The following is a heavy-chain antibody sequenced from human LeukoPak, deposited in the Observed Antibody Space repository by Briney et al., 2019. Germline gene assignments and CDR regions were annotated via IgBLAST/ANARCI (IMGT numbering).Heavy chain of an antibody. CDR2: ISAYNGNT. Sequence: GASVKVSCKASGYTFTSYGISWVRQAPGQGLEWMGWISAYNGNTNYAQKLQGRVTMTRDMSTSTVYMELSSLRSEDTAVYYCARGTGETPGNNWFDPWGQGTLVTVSS. J-gene: IGHJ5*02. V-gene: IGHV1-18*01. CDR1: GYTFTSYG. D-gene: IGHD7-27*01. CDR3: ARGTGETPGNNWFDP.